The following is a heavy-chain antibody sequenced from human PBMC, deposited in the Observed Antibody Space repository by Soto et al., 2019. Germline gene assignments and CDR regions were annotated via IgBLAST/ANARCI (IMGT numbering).Heavy chain of an antibody. CDR3: AKVLSRGYFYYAMDV. D-gene: IGHD3-10*01. CDR2: ISYDGNHK. J-gene: IGHJ6*02. V-gene: IGHV3-30*18. CDR1: GFTFSSYG. Sequence: PGGSQRLSCAASGFTFSSYGMHWVRQAPGKGLEWVAVISYDGNHKYYADSVKGRFTISRDNSKNTLYLQMNSLRAEDTAMFYCAKVLSRGYFYYAMDVWGQGTTVTVSS.